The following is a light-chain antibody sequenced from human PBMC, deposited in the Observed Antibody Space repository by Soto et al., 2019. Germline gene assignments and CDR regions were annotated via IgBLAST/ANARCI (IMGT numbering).Light chain of an antibody. V-gene: IGLV1-40*01. CDR3: QSYDSSLSGSGV. J-gene: IGLJ1*01. Sequence: QSVLTQPPSVTGAPGQRVTISCTGSHSDIGAGYGVHWYQQFPHSAPKLLIYGNSNRPSGVPDRFSGSKSGTSASLAITGLQAEDEADYYCQSYDSSLSGSGVFGTGTKVTVL. CDR2: GNS. CDR1: HSDIGAGYG.